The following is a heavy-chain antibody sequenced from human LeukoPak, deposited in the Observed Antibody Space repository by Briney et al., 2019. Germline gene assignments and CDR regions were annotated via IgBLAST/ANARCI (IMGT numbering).Heavy chain of an antibody. CDR3: ARAHDRGYYYGFDY. J-gene: IGHJ4*02. Sequence: GGSLRLSCAASGFTVSSNYINWIRQAPGKGLEWVSVIYSGGNTYYADSVQGRFTMSRENPKNTLYLQMNSLRAEDTAVYYCARAHDRGYYYGFDYWGQGTVVSVSS. CDR1: GFTVSSNY. V-gene: IGHV3-66*01. CDR2: IYSGGNT. D-gene: IGHD3-22*01.